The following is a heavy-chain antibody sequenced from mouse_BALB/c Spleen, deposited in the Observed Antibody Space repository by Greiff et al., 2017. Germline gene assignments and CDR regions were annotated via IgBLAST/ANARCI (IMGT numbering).Heavy chain of an antibody. Sequence: EVQVVESGAELVKPGASVKLSCTASGFNIKDTYMHWVKQRPEQGLEWIGRIDPANGNTKYDPKFQGKATITADTSSNTAYLQLSSLTSEDTAVYYCARFDGYPFFAYWGQGTLVTVSA. CDR3: ARFDGYPFFAY. D-gene: IGHD2-3*01. J-gene: IGHJ3*01. CDR1: GFNIKDTY. V-gene: IGHV14-3*02. CDR2: IDPANGNT.